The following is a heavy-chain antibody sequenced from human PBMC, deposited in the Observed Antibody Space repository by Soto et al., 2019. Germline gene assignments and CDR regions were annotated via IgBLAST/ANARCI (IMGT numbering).Heavy chain of an antibody. D-gene: IGHD5-12*01. CDR1: GYTLTNYW. CDR3: ARLRGGEAKWLLDH. J-gene: IGHJ4*02. CDR2: IYPDDSDT. Sequence: EVQLVQSGAEVKKPGESLKISCKGSGYTLTNYWIGCVRQMPGKGLEWMGIIYPDDSDTRYSPSFQGQVTISADKSTGTAYLQWSSLKASDNAMYYCARLRGGEAKWLLDHWGQGTLVTVSS. V-gene: IGHV5-51*03.